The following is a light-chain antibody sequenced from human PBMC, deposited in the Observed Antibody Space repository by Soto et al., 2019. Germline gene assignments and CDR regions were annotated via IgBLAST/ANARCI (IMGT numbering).Light chain of an antibody. J-gene: IGKJ1*01. CDR3: QQCYMGWT. V-gene: IGKV1-9*01. CDR1: QGISNF. Sequence: IQLTQSPSSLSASVGDRVTITCRASQGISNFLAWYQQKPGKAPKLLIYAASTLQSGVPSRFSGSGSGTDFTLSISSLQPEDFGTYYCQQCYMGWTFGQGTKVDIK. CDR2: AAS.